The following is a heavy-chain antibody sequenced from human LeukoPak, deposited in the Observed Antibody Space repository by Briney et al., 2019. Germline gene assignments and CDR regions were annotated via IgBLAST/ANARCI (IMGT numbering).Heavy chain of an antibody. J-gene: IGHJ4*02. V-gene: IGHV4-59*01. CDR1: GDSISSYY. CDR2: IHYSGST. Sequence: SETLSLTCTVSGDSISSYYWSWIRQPPGKGLEWIGYIHYSGSTSYNASLKSLVTISVDTSKNQFSLKLSSVTAADTAVYYCARAPTSALWGQGTLVTVSS. CDR3: ARAPTSAL.